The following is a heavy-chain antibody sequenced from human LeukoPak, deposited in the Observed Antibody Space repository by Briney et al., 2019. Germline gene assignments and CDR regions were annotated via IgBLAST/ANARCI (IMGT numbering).Heavy chain of an antibody. CDR1: GGSISSYY. V-gene: IGHV4-4*07. Sequence: PSETLSLTCTVSGGSISSYYWSWIRQPAGKGLEWIGRIYTSGSTNYNPFLKSRGTMSVDTSKTQFSMKLSSVTAADTAVYSCARDRGCSSTSCYVTPGMDVWGQGTTVTVSS. CDR3: ARDRGCSSTSCYVTPGMDV. CDR2: IYTSGST. J-gene: IGHJ6*02. D-gene: IGHD2-2*01.